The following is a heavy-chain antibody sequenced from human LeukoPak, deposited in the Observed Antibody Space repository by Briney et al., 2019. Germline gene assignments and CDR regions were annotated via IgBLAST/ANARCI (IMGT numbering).Heavy chain of an antibody. CDR1: GASISSYY. CDR2: IHVSGGT. Sequence: SETLSLSCTVSGASISSYYWNWIRQSPGKGLEWIGYIHVSGGTSYDPSLKSRVTISIDTSKNQFSLKLSSVTAADTAVYYCAKGTSTVVTPNYYNYYSMDVWGKGTTVTVSS. CDR3: AKGTSTVVTPNYYNYYSMDV. V-gene: IGHV4-4*09. J-gene: IGHJ6*03. D-gene: IGHD4-23*01.